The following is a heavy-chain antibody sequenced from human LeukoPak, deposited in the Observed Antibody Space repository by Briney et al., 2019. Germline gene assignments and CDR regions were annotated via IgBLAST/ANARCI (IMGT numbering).Heavy chain of an antibody. V-gene: IGHV3-23*01. Sequence: PGGSLRLSCAASGFTFSSYAMSWVRQAPGMGLEWVSTISGNGGATYYADSVKGRFTISRDNSKNTVYLQMNSLRGEDTAVYYCARSRGSPNSGEDAFDIWGQGTVVTVSS. CDR3: ARSRGSPNSGEDAFDI. D-gene: IGHD2-15*01. J-gene: IGHJ3*02. CDR1: GFTFSSYA. CDR2: ISGNGGAT.